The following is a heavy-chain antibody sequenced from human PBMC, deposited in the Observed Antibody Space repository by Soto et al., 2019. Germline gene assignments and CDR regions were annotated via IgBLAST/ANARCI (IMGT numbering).Heavy chain of an antibody. CDR3: ASGWGDYYYYGMDV. J-gene: IGHJ6*02. CDR2: ISYDGSNK. V-gene: IGHV3-30-3*01. Sequence: GGSLRLSCAASGFTFSSYAMHWVRQAPGKGLEWVAVISYDGSNKYYADSVKGRFTISRDNSKNTLYLQMNSLRAEDTAVYYCASGWGDYYYYGMDVWGQGTTVTVSS. D-gene: IGHD6-19*01. CDR1: GFTFSSYA.